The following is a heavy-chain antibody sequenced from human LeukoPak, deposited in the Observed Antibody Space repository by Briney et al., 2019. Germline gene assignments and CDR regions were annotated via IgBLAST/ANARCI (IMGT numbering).Heavy chain of an antibody. D-gene: IGHD3/OR15-3a*01. J-gene: IGHJ4*02. CDR3: ARDPAGLTPWFDY. CDR2: IYHSGRT. Sequence: SETLSLTCAVSGGSISSRNWWSWVRQPPGKGLEWIGEIYHSGRTNYSPSLKRRVTISVDKSKNQFSLKLSSVTAADTAVYYCARDPAGLTPWFDYWGQGTLVTVSS. V-gene: IGHV4-4*02. CDR1: GGSISSRNW.